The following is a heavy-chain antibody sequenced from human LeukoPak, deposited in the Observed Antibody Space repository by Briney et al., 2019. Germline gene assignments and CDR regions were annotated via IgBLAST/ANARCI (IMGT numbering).Heavy chain of an antibody. J-gene: IGHJ4*02. D-gene: IGHD2-21*02. CDR2: TYYGGST. CDR1: SGSISSGGYY. CDR3: ARAPIPDYFFDY. V-gene: IGHV4-31*03. Sequence: PSQTLSLTCTVSSGSISSGGYYWNWIRQHPGKGLEWIGYTYYGGSTYYNPSLKSRVTISVDTSNNQFSLKLSSVTAADTAVYYCARAPIPDYFFDYWGQGTLVTVSS.